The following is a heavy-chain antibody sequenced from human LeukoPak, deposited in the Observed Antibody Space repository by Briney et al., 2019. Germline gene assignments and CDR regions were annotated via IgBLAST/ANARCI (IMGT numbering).Heavy chain of an antibody. Sequence: GGSLSLSCAASGFTFSSYAMSWVRQAPGKGLEWASAISGSGGSTYYADSVKGRFTISRDNSKNTLYLQMNSLRAEDTAVYYCAKEGRRGYSGYDPDAFDIWGQGTMVTVSS. D-gene: IGHD5-12*01. J-gene: IGHJ3*02. CDR2: ISGSGGST. CDR3: AKEGRRGYSGYDPDAFDI. V-gene: IGHV3-23*01. CDR1: GFTFSSYA.